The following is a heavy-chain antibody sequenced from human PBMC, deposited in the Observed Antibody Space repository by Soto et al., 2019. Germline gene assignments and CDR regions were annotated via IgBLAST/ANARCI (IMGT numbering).Heavy chain of an antibody. CDR3: TTPGGDYVVDV. CDR2: TKSKTDGGTT. V-gene: IGHV3-15*01. D-gene: IGHD4-17*01. J-gene: IGHJ6*02. CDR1: GFTFSNAW. Sequence: PGGSLRLSCAASGFTFSNAWMSWVRQAPGKGLEWVGRTKSKTDGGTTDYAAPVKGRFTISRDDSKNTLYLQMNSLKTEDTAVYYCTTPGGDYVVDVWGQGTTVTVSS.